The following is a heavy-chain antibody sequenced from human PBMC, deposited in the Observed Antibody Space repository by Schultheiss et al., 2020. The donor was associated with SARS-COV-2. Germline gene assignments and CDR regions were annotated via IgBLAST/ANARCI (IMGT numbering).Heavy chain of an antibody. CDR2: IYTSGST. D-gene: IGHD3-10*01. CDR3: ARDTLAGSYPSRCNWFDP. CDR1: GGSISSGSYY. V-gene: IGHV4-61*02. J-gene: IGHJ5*02. Sequence: SETLSLTCTVSGGSISSGSYYWSWIRQPAGKGLEWIGRIYTSGSTNYNPSLKSRVTMSVDTSKNQFSLKLSSVTAADTAVYYCARDTLAGSYPSRCNWFDPWGQGTLVTVSS.